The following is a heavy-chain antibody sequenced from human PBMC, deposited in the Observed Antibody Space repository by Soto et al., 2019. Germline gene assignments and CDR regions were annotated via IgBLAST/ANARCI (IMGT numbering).Heavy chain of an antibody. CDR1: GGSISSSSYY. CDR3: ARQRGLSWIRPPNDY. D-gene: IGHD5-18*01. Sequence: SETLSLTCTVSGGSISSSSYYWGWIRQPPGKGLEWIGSIYYSGSTYYNPSLKSRVTISVDTSKNQFSLKLSSVTAADTAVYYCARQRGLSWIRPPNDYWGQGTLVTVSS. CDR2: IYYSGST. V-gene: IGHV4-39*01. J-gene: IGHJ4*02.